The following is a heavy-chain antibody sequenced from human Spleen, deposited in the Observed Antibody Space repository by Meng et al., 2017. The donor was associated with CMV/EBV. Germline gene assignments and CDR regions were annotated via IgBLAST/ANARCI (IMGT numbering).Heavy chain of an antibody. J-gene: IGHJ5*02. CDR2: MYFSGST. Sequence: GSLRLSCTVSGGSISSSSYYWGWIRQPPGKGLEWVGSMYFSGSTYYNPSLKSRVTISVDTSKNQFSLKLSSVTAADTAVYYCARESGRLGYCSSTSCYRGPRTVSWFDPWGQGTLVTVSS. D-gene: IGHD2-2*01. CDR1: GGSISSSSYY. V-gene: IGHV4-39*07. CDR3: ARESGRLGYCSSTSCYRGPRTVSWFDP.